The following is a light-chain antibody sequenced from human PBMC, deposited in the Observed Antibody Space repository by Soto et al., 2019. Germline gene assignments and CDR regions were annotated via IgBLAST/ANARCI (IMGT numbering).Light chain of an antibody. J-gene: IGKJ5*01. CDR1: RRVSSNY. Sequence: PGERATPSCRASRRVSSNYLAWYQQKPGQAPRLLIYGTSSRATGVPGRFSGSGSGTDFTLTVSRLEPEDCAVYYCQQYDASPVTFGQGTRLEIK. CDR2: GTS. CDR3: QQYDASPVT. V-gene: IGKV3-20*01.